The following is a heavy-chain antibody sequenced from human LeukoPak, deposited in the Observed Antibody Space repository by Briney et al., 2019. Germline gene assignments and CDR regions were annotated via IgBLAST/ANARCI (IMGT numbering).Heavy chain of an antibody. V-gene: IGHV4-38-2*02. CDR3: ARDAHYDFWSGYYTGNMDV. J-gene: IGHJ6*03. D-gene: IGHD3-3*01. Sequence: SETLSLTCAVSGYSISSGYYWGWIRQPPGKGLEWIGSIYHSGSTYYNPSLKSRVTISVDTSKNQCSLKLSSVTAADTAVYYCARDAHYDFWSGYYTGNMDVWGKGTTVTVSS. CDR1: GYSISSGYY. CDR2: IYHSGST.